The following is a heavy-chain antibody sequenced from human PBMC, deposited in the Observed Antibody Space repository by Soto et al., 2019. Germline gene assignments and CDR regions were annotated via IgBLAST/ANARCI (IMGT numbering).Heavy chain of an antibody. CDR1: VFTVSDYY. J-gene: IGHJ4*02. CDR3: ARERYSYGPYYFDY. V-gene: IGHV3-11*01. D-gene: IGHD5-18*01. CDR2: ITSSGSTT. Sequence: GGSLRLSCAASVFTVSDYYMSWIRQAPGKGLEWVSSITSSGSTTYYTDSVKGRFTISRDNAKNSLYLQMNSLRAEDTAVYYCARERYSYGPYYFDYWGQGTLVTVSS.